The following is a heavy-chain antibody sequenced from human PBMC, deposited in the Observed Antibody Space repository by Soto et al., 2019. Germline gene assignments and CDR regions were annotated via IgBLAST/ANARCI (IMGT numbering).Heavy chain of an antibody. CDR2: ISGGGSTT. V-gene: IGHV3-23*01. Sequence: EVQLLESGGGLVQPEGSLRLSCEASGFTFSSYAMSWVRQAPGKGLEWVSGISGGGSTTYYADSVKGRFTISRDNSKNTLYLQLNSLRAEDMAVYYCARDQAAGGTISRYFQDWGQGTLVTVSS. CDR1: GFTFSSYA. J-gene: IGHJ1*01. CDR3: ARDQAAGGTISRYFQD. D-gene: IGHD6-13*01.